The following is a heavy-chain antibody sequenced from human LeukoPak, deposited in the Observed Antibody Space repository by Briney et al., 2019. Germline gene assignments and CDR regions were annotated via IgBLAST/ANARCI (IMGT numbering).Heavy chain of an antibody. Sequence: GRSLRLSCAASGFTFSNYAMHWVRQAPGKGLEWVAVISYDGSDKDYADSVKGRFTIPRDNPDNTLYLQMNNLRLEDTAIYYCAETGDCRSTSCYMAFDYWGQGSLVTVSS. V-gene: IGHV3-30*04. CDR1: GFTFSNYA. J-gene: IGHJ4*02. CDR3: AETGDCRSTSCYMAFDY. CDR2: ISYDGSDK. D-gene: IGHD2-2*02.